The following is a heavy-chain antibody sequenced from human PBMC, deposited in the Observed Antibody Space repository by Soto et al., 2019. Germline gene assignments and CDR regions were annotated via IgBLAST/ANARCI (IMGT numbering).Heavy chain of an antibody. D-gene: IGHD2-15*01. J-gene: IGHJ6*02. CDR3: ASGSGYYYYYGMDV. CDR1: GFTFSSYG. V-gene: IGHV3-33*01. Sequence: PGGSLRLSCAASGFTFSSYGMHWVRQAPGKGLEWVAVIWYDGSNKYYADSVKGRFTISRDNSKNTLYLQMNSLRAEDTAVYYCASGSGYYYYYGMDVWGQGTTVTAP. CDR2: IWYDGSNK.